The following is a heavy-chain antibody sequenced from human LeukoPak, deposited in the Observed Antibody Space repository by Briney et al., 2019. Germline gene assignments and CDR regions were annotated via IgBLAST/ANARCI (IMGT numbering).Heavy chain of an antibody. CDR3: ARVYGNYYDSSGYSNWFDP. CDR1: GGSISSYY. CDR2: IYTSGST. J-gene: IGHJ5*02. V-gene: IGHV4-4*07. Sequence: SETLSLTCTVSGGSISSYYWSWIRQPAGKGLEWIGRIYTSGSTNYNPSLKSRVTMSVDTSKNQFSLKLSSVTAADTAVYYCARVYGNYYDSSGYSNWFDPWGQGTLVTVSS. D-gene: IGHD3-22*01.